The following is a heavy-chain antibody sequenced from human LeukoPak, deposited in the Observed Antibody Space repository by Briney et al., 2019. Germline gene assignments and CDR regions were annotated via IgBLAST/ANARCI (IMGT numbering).Heavy chain of an antibody. V-gene: IGHV1-8*01. J-gene: IGHJ6*02. CDR2: MNPNSGNT. CDR3: ARSDIVVVPAAEANYYYGMDV. CDR1: GYTFTSYD. D-gene: IGHD2-2*01. Sequence: GASVKVSCKASGYTFTSYDINWVRQATGQGLEWMGWMNPNSGNTGYAQKFQGRVTMTRDTSTSTVYMELSSLRSEDTAVYYCARSDIVVVPAAEANYYYGMDVWGQGTTVTVSS.